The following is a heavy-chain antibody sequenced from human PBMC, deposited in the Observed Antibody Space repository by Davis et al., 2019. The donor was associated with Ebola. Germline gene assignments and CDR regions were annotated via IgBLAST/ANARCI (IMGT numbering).Heavy chain of an antibody. D-gene: IGHD3-9*01. Sequence: GESLKISCAASGFTFSSYSMNWVRQAPGKGLEWVSSISSSSSYIYYADSVKGRFTISRDNAKNSLYLQMNSLRAEDTAVYYCARTSGSTKFDWLFLTAYDYWGQGTLVTVSS. CDR2: ISSSSSYI. CDR1: GFTFSSYS. V-gene: IGHV3-21*01. CDR3: ARTSGSTKFDWLFLTAYDY. J-gene: IGHJ4*02.